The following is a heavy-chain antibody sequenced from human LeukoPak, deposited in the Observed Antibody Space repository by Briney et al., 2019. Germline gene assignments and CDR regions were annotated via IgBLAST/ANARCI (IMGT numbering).Heavy chain of an antibody. Sequence: GGSLRLSCAASGFTFSSYALSWVRQAPGKGLEWVSVTTLRGGGTYYADSVKGRFTISRDNSKNTLFLQMSSLRVEDTAVYYCAKAHPLVAAPDYWGQGTLVTVSS. CDR1: GFTFSSYA. CDR3: AKAHPLVAAPDY. CDR2: TTLRGGGT. D-gene: IGHD6-6*01. J-gene: IGHJ4*02. V-gene: IGHV3-23*01.